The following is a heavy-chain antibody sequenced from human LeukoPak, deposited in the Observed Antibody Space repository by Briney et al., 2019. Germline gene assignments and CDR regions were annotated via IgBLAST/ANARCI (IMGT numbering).Heavy chain of an antibody. V-gene: IGHV3-33*01. CDR1: GFTFSSYG. CDR3: ARDLGADSSGNFDY. D-gene: IGHD3-22*01. CDR2: IWYDGSNK. Sequence: GGSLRLSCAASGFTFSSYGMHWVRQAPGKGLEWVAAIWYDGSNKFYADSVKGRFTLSRDNSKNTLCLHMNSLRGEDTAVYYCARDLGADSSGNFDYWGQGTLVTVSS. J-gene: IGHJ4*02.